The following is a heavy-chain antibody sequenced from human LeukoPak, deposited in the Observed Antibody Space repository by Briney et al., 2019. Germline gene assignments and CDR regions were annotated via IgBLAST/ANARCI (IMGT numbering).Heavy chain of an antibody. J-gene: IGHJ6*02. CDR2: INHSGST. D-gene: IGHD2-15*01. CDR3: ARGLLAAAVGGKIGAYGMDV. CDR1: GVSFSGYY. V-gene: IGHV4-34*01. Sequence: SETLSLTCAVYGVSFSGYYWSWIRQPPGKGLEWIGEINHSGSTNYNPSLKSRVTISVDTSKNQFPLKLSSVTAADTAVYYCARGLLAAAVGGKIGAYGMDVWGQGTTVTVSS.